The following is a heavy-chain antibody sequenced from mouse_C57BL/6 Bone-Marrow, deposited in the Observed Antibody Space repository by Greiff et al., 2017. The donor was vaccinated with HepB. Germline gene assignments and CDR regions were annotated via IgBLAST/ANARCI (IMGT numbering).Heavy chain of an antibody. J-gene: IGHJ3*01. Sequence: EVQLQQSGPELVKPGASVKMSCKASGYTFTDYNMHWVKQSHGKSLEWIGYINPNNGGTSYNQKFKGKATLTVNKSSSTAYMELRSLTSEDSAVYYCARREYYGAWFAYWGQGTLVTVSA. D-gene: IGHD1-1*01. CDR3: ARREYYGAWFAY. V-gene: IGHV1-22*01. CDR2: INPNNGGT. CDR1: GYTFTDYN.